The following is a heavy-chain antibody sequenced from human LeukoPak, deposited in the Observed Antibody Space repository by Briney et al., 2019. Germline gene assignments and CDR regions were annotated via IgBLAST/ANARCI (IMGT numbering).Heavy chain of an antibody. CDR3: ARDKVTY. CDR1: GFTFSSYA. J-gene: IGHJ4*02. V-gene: IGHV3-7*01. CDR2: INKDGSEI. Sequence: GGSLSLSCAASGFTFSSYAMSWVRQAPGKGLEWVAHINKDGSEIYYVDSVKGRFTISRDNAKSSLSLQMNSLRVEDTAVYYCARDKVTYWGQGILVTVSS.